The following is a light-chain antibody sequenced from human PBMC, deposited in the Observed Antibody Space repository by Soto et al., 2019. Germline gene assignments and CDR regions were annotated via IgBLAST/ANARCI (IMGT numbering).Light chain of an antibody. V-gene: IGKV3-15*01. CDR1: QSISSN. CDR3: QQYNNWPYT. J-gene: IGKJ2*01. CDR2: GAT. Sequence: EIVMTQSPATLSVSPGERATLPCRASQSISSNVAWYQQKPGQAPRLLIYGATTRATGIPARFSGSGSGTEFTLTVSSLQSEDFAIYFCQQYNNWPYTFGQGTKVDIK.